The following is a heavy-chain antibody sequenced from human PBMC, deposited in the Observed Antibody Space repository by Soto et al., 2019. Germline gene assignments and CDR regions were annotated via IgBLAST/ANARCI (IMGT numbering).Heavy chain of an antibody. Sequence: NPSETLSLTCTVSGGSISSSSYYWGWIRQPPGKGLEWIGSIYYSGSTYYNPSLKSRVTISVDTSKNQFSLKLSSVTAADTAVYYCASPKIAFYNWFDPWGQGTLLTISS. CDR2: IYYSGST. J-gene: IGHJ5*02. D-gene: IGHD3-3*02. CDR1: GGSISSSSYY. CDR3: ASPKIAFYNWFDP. V-gene: IGHV4-39*01.